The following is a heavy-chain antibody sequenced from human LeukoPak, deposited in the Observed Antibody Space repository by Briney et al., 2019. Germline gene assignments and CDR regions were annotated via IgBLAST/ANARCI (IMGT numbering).Heavy chain of an antibody. CDR2: IYYSGST. D-gene: IGHD2-2*01. Sequence: PSETLSLTCTVSGGSISSSNYYWGWIRQPPGKGLEWIGTIYYSGSTYYNPSLKSRVTISVDTSKNQFSLKLSSVTAADTAVYYCASTAATTPSRYYYCGMDVWGQGTTVTVSS. CDR3: ASTAATTPSRYYYCGMDV. V-gene: IGHV4-39*01. CDR1: GGSISSSNYY. J-gene: IGHJ6*02.